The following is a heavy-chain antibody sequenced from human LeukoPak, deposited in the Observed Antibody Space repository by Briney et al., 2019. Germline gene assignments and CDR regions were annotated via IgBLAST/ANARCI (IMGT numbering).Heavy chain of an antibody. CDR2: ISWNSGNI. CDR3: AKPGCSFTNCYINY. V-gene: IGHV3-9*01. D-gene: IGHD2-2*01. Sequence: PGGSLRLSCAASGFTFGDYAMHWVRQTPGGGLEWVSSISWNSGNIVYADSVKGRFTISRDNAKNSLHLQMNSLGPEDTALYYCAKPGCSFTNCYINYWGQGTLVTVSS. CDR1: GFTFGDYA. J-gene: IGHJ4*02.